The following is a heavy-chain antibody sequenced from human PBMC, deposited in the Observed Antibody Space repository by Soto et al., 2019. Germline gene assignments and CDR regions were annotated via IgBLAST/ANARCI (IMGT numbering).Heavy chain of an antibody. Sequence: GESLKISCAASGFICSSYDMSWVRQAPGKGLEWDSTILVDGRTFYVDSVKGRFTISRDSSQNTVYLQMNSLTAGDTALYYCAKGTATSGDAFDICGRGTMVTVSS. CDR3: AKGTATSGDAFDI. CDR2: ILVDGRT. V-gene: IGHV3-23*01. J-gene: IGHJ3*02. D-gene: IGHD1-26*01. CDR1: GFICSSYD.